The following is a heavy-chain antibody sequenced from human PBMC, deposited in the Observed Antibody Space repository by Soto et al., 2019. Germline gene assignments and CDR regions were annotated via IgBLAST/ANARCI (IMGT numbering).Heavy chain of an antibody. D-gene: IGHD2-21*02. CDR2: IIPIFGTA. Sequence: SVKVSCKASGGTFSSYAISWVRQAPGQGLEWMGGIIPIFGTANYAQKFQGRVTITADESTSTAYMELSSLRSEDTAVYYCARARLGYCGGDCYHLDYWGQGTLVTVS. CDR1: GGTFSSYA. V-gene: IGHV1-69*13. J-gene: IGHJ4*02. CDR3: ARARLGYCGGDCYHLDY.